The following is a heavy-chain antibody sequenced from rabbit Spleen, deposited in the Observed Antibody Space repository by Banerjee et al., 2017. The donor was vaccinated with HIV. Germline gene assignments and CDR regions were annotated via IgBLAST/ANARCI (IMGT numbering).Heavy chain of an antibody. CDR2: IGVSGTN. CDR1: GIDLTSYS. CDR3: ARVGAIYADAGYADI. Sequence: QSVEESGGRLVTPGTPLTLTCTVSGIDLTSYSMIWVRQAPGEGLEWLGIIGVSGTNYYASWAPGRFTISKASSTTVDLKITSPTSEDTATYFCARVGAIYADAGYADIWGPGTLVTVS. V-gene: IGHV1S69*01. D-gene: IGHD6-1*01. J-gene: IGHJ6*01.